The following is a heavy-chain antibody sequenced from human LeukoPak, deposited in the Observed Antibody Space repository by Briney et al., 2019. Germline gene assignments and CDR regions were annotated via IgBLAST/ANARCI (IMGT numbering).Heavy chain of an antibody. J-gene: IGHJ3*02. Sequence: SQTLSLTCTVSGGSISSGGYYWSWIRQHPGKGLEWIGYIYYSGSTYYNPSLKSRVTISVDTPKNQFSLKLSSVTAADTAVYYCASGTGTTHAFDIWGQGTMVTVSS. D-gene: IGHD1-7*01. CDR1: GGSISSGGYY. CDR2: IYYSGST. V-gene: IGHV4-31*03. CDR3: ASGTGTTHAFDI.